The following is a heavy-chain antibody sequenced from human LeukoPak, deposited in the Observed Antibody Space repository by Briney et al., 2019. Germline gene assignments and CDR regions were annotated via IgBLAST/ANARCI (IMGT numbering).Heavy chain of an antibody. CDR3: ASPPDPSYYEDSGRFYLNY. J-gene: IGHJ4*02. CDR1: GFTFSSYG. CDR2: ISYDGSNK. Sequence: GGSLRLSCAASGFTFSSYGMHWVRQAPGKGLEWVAVISYDGSNKYYADSVKGRFTVSRDNSKDTLYLQINSVRVEDTAIYYCASPPDPSYYEDSGRFYLNYWGQGTRVTVSS. V-gene: IGHV3-30*03. D-gene: IGHD3-16*01.